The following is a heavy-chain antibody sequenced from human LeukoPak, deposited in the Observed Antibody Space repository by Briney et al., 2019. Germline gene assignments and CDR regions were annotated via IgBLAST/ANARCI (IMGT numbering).Heavy chain of an antibody. D-gene: IGHD5-12*01. Sequence: SGKVSCKASGGTFSSYAISWVRQAPGQGLEWMGRIIPILGIANYAQKFQGRVTITADKSTSTAYMELSSLRSEDTAVYYCAREHADIVATSDYYYYYGMDVWGQGTTVTVSS. CDR2: IIPILGIA. V-gene: IGHV1-69*04. CDR1: GGTFSSYA. CDR3: AREHADIVATSDYYYYYGMDV. J-gene: IGHJ6*02.